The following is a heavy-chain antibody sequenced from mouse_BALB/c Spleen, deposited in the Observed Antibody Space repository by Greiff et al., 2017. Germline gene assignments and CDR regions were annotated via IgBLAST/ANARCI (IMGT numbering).Heavy chain of an antibody. CDR3: AIYDGYYGDY. CDR1: GFTFSDYY. J-gene: IGHJ2*01. Sequence: EVMLVESGGGLVKPGGSLKLSCAASGFTFSDYYMYWVRQTPEKRLEWVATISDGGSYTYYPDSVKGRFTISRDNAKNNLYLQMSSLKSEDTAMYYCAIYDGYYGDYWGQGTTLTVSS. D-gene: IGHD2-3*01. V-gene: IGHV5-4*02. CDR2: ISDGGSYT.